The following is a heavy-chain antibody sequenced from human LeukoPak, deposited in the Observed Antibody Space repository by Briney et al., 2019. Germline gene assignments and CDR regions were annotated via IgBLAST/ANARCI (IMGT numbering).Heavy chain of an antibody. D-gene: IGHD1-26*01. J-gene: IGHJ4*02. V-gene: IGHV1-2*02. CDR3: ARDSGLGPTWHPFDH. CDR2: INPKSGGT. CDR1: GYNFTDYY. Sequence: ASVKVSCKASGYNFTDYYIHWVRQAPGQGLEWMGWINPKSGGTNYAQKFRGRVTMTRDTSISTAYMELSGLRSDDTAVYYCARDSGLGPTWHPFDHWGQGTLVTVSS.